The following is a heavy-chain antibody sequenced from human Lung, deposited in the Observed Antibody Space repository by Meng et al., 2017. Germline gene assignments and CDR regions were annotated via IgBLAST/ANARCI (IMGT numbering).Heavy chain of an antibody. Sequence: QVQRQQWGAGLLKPSGTLSLTCVVSGGSFSDYYCSWIRQPPGKGLEWMGEINHSGSTNYNPSLESRATISVDTSQNNLSLKLSSVTAADSAVYYCARGPTTMAHDFDYWGQGTLVTVSS. D-gene: IGHD4-11*01. V-gene: IGHV4-34*01. CDR3: ARGPTTMAHDFDY. CDR1: GGSFSDYY. CDR2: INHSGST. J-gene: IGHJ4*02.